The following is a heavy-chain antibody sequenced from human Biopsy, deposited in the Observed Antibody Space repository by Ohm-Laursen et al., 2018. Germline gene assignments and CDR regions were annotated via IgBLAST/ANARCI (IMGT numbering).Heavy chain of an antibody. Sequence: GSLRLSCSASGLRFSMYAMSWVRQAPGKGLEWVSAIGGSGGGTYYADSVKGRFTISRDDSKNTVYLRMNSLRAEDTAVYYCAKPADSYGSEFYFDYWGQGTLVTVSS. J-gene: IGHJ4*02. D-gene: IGHD4-17*01. V-gene: IGHV3-23*01. CDR3: AKPADSYGSEFYFDY. CDR1: GLRFSMYA. CDR2: IGGSGGGT.